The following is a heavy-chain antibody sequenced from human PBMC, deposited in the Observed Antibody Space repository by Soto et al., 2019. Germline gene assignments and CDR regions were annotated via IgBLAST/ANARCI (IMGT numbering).Heavy chain of an antibody. V-gene: IGHV4-4*07. CDR3: ARDEYYDSNNWFEH. CDR1: CGAITAYY. D-gene: IGHD3-22*01. J-gene: IGHJ5*02. CDR2: VYSTGST. Sequence: SETLSRTCTVSCGAITAYYWSWIRQLVGEGLQWIRRVYSTGSTNYNPSLRSRVTMSVDTSQNHFFLRLSSVTAADTAVYYCARDEYYDSNNWFEHWGQGILVTVSS.